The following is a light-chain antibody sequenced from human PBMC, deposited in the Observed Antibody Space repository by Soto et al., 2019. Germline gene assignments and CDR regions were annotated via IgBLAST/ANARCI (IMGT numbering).Light chain of an antibody. CDR3: QHFGNSLWT. J-gene: IGKJ1*01. Sequence: EIVMKQSAATLSVSPGERATLSCRASQSVSNNLAWYQQKPGQAPRLLIYGASSRAIHTPDRFSGSGSGTDFSLTISGLEPEDFAVYYCQHFGNSLWTFGQGTKVDI. CDR2: GAS. CDR1: QSVSNN. V-gene: IGKV3D-15*02.